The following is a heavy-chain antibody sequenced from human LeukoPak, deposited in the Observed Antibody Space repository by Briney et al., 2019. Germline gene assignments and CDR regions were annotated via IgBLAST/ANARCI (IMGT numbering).Heavy chain of an antibody. J-gene: IGHJ4*02. Sequence: PGGSLRLSCAASGFTVSSNYMSWVRQAPGKGLEWVSVIYSGGSTYYADSVKGRFTISRDNSKNTLHLQMNSLRAEDTAVYYCARDVRGYYYDSSGYYDYWGQGTLVTVSS. V-gene: IGHV3-66*01. CDR1: GFTVSSNY. CDR2: IYSGGST. D-gene: IGHD3-22*01. CDR3: ARDVRGYYYDSSGYYDY.